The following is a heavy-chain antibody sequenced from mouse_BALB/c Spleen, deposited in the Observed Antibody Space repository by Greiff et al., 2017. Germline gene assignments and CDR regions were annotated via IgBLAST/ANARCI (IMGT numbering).Heavy chain of an antibody. Sequence: EVQGVESGGGLVQPGGSLRLSCATSGFTFTDYYMSWVRQPPGKALEWLGFIRNKANGYTTEYSASVKGRFTISRDNSQSILYLQMNTLRAEDSATYYCARDINYYGSSYVYAMDYWGQGTSVTVSS. D-gene: IGHD1-1*01. J-gene: IGHJ4*01. V-gene: IGHV7-3*02. CDR1: GFTFTDYY. CDR3: ARDINYYGSSYVYAMDY. CDR2: IRNKANGYTT.